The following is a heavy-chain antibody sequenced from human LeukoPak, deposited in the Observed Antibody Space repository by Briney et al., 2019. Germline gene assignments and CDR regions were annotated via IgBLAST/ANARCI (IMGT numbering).Heavy chain of an antibody. D-gene: IGHD3-3*01. CDR1: GYTFTGYY. CDR2: INPNSGGT. J-gene: IGHJ4*02. V-gene: IGHV1-2*06. Sequence: GASVKVSCKASGYTFTGYYMHWVRQAPGQGLEWMGRINPNSGGTNNAQKFQGRVTMTRDTSISTAYMELSRLRSEDTAVYYCARSYDFWSGYYTPFDYWGQGTLVTVSS. CDR3: ARSYDFWSGYYTPFDY.